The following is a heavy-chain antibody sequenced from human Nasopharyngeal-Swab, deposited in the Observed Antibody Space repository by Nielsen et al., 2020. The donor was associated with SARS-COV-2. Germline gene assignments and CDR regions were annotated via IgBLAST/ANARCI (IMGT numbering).Heavy chain of an antibody. J-gene: IGHJ6*02. V-gene: IGHV3-43*02. D-gene: IGHD1-1*01. Sequence: GESLKISCAASGFTFDDYAMHWVRQAPGKGLEWVSLISGDGGSTYYADSVKGRFTISRDNTKKSLYLQMNSLRAEDTAVYYCARLGTESYHYYSLDAWGQGTTVTVSS. CDR2: ISGDGGST. CDR1: GFTFDDYA. CDR3: ARLGTESYHYYSLDA.